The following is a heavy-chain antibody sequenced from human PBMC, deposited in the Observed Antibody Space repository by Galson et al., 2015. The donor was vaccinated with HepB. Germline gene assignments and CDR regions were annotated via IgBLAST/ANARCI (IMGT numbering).Heavy chain of an antibody. V-gene: IGHV3-13*01. Sequence: SLRLSCAASRFTFSNYDIHWVRQPTGKGLEWVSDIGTAGDTHCPGSVKGQFTISREDAKNSLYLQMNSLRAEDTAVYYCAKGTDIVVVVAASDYWGQGTLVTVSS. J-gene: IGHJ4*02. CDR2: IGTAGDT. CDR1: RFTFSNYD. CDR3: AKGTDIVVVVAASDY. D-gene: IGHD2-15*01.